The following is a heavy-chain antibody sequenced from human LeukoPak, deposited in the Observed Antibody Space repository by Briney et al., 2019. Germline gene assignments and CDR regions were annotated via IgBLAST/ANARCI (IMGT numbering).Heavy chain of an antibody. D-gene: IGHD7-27*01. CDR2: IYYSGST. J-gene: IGHJ5*02. V-gene: IGHV4-59*01. CDR3: AREDTTTGDNWFDP. Sequence: SETLSLTCTVSGGSISSYYWSWIRQSPGKGLEWIGYIYYSGSTNYNPSLKSRVTISVDTSKNQFSLKLSSVTAADTAVYYCAREDTTTGDNWFDPWGQGTLVTVSS. CDR1: GGSISSYY.